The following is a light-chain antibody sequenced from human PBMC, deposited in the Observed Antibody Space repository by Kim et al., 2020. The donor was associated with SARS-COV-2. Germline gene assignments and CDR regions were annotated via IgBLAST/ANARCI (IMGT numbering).Light chain of an antibody. CDR1: GGHVGGYND. Sequence: QSVTISCTGTGGHVGGYNDVSWYQQHPGKAPNLMIYEVSKRPSGVPDRFSGSKSGNTASLTVSGLQAEDEADYYYSSYAGSNNFGVFGGGTKLTVL. J-gene: IGLJ2*01. CDR3: SSYAGSNNFGV. CDR2: EVS. V-gene: IGLV2-8*01.